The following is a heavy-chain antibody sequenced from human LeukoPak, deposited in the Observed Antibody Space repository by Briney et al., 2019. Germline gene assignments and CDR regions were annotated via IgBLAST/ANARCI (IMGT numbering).Heavy chain of an antibody. V-gene: IGHV1-18*01. CDR3: ARVGLALYYYYGMDV. CDR2: ISAYNGNT. Sequence: ASVKVSCKASGYTFTSYGISWVRQAPGQGLEWMGWISAYNGNTNYAQKLQGRVTMTTDTSTSTAYMELRSLRSDDTAVYYCARVGLALYYYYGMDVWGQGTMVTVSS. D-gene: IGHD6-19*01. J-gene: IGHJ6*02. CDR1: GYTFTSYG.